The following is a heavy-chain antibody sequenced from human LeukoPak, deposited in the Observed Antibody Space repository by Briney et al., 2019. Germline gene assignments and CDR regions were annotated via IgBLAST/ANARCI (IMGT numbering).Heavy chain of an antibody. V-gene: IGHV1-69*05. CDR1: GGTFSSYA. CDR2: IIPIFGTA. CDR3: ARGPAEEGYYYMDV. Sequence: GASVKVPCKASGGTFSSYAISWVRQAPGQGLEWMGGIIPIFGTANYAQKFQGRVTTTTDESTSTAYMELSSLRSEDTAVYYCARGPAEEGYYYMDVWGKGTTVTVSS. J-gene: IGHJ6*03. D-gene: IGHD2-2*01.